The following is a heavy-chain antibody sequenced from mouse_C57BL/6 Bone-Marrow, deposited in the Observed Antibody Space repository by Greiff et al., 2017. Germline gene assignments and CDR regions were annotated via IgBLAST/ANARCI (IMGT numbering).Heavy chain of an antibody. Sequence: VQLQQSVADLVRPGASVKLSCTASGFTINNTYMPWVKQRPEQGLEWIGRIDPADSNTNYAPKFQGKSTITADTSSNTSYLQLSSLTSEDTAIYYCADDTRVGFEGWGTGTTVTVSS. CDR3: ADDTRVGFEG. V-gene: IGHV14-3*01. J-gene: IGHJ1*03. CDR2: IDPADSNT. D-gene: IGHD1-1*01. CDR1: GFTINNTY.